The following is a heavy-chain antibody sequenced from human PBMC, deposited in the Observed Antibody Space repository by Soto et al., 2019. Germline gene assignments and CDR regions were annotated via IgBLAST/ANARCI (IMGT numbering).Heavy chain of an antibody. D-gene: IGHD6-19*01. V-gene: IGHV1-3*01. CDR1: GYAFTSYA. J-gene: IGHJ6*02. CDR2: INAGNGNT. Sequence: ASVKVSCKASGYAFTSYAMHWVRQAPGQRLEWMGWINAGNGNTKYSQKIQGRVTMTRDTSTSTAYMELSSLRSDDTAVYYCAGDGSGWYYYYYGMDVWGQGTTVTVS. CDR3: AGDGSGWYYYYYGMDV.